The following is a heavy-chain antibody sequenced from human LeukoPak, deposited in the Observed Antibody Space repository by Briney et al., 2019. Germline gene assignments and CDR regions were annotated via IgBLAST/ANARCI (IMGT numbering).Heavy chain of an antibody. J-gene: IGHJ4*02. CDR1: GFTFSSYA. CDR3: AKFLLRDY. CDR2: ISGSGGST. V-gene: IGHV3-23*01. Sequence: PGXXLRLFCAASGFTFSSYAMSWVRQAAGKGLEWVSAISGSGGSTYYADSVKGRFTISRDNSKNTLYLQMNSLRAEDTAVYYCAKFLLRDYWGQGTLVTVSS.